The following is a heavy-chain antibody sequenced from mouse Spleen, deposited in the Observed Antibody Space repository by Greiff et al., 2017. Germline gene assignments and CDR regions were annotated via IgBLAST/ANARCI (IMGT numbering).Heavy chain of an antibody. D-gene: IGHD3-2*01. CDR3: ARKDPDSSGSLAY. J-gene: IGHJ3*01. CDR1: GFNIKDYY. V-gene: IGHV14-2*01. Sequence: VQLQQSGAELVKPGASVKLSCTASGFNIKDYYMHWVKQRTEQGLEWIGRFDPEDGETKYAPKFQGKATITADTSSNTAYLQLSSLTSEDTAVYYCARKDPDSSGSLAYWGQGTLVTVSA. CDR2: FDPEDGET.